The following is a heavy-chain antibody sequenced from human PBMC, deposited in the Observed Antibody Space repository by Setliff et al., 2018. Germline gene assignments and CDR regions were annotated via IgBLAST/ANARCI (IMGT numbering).Heavy chain of an antibody. CDR3: ARTDDYYNFYAY. CDR2: LSYSGST. J-gene: IGHJ4*02. Sequence: SETLSLTCTVSGGSISSTNHYWSWIRQPPGKGLEWIGDLSYSGSTKYNPSLKSRVTISVDTSKNQFSLKLSSVTAADTAVYYCARTDDYYNFYAYWGQGTLVTVSS. D-gene: IGHD3-3*01. V-gene: IGHV4-61*05. CDR1: GGSISSTNHY.